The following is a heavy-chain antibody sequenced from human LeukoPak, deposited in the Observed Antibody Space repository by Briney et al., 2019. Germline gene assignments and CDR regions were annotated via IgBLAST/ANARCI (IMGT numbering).Heavy chain of an antibody. CDR1: GFTFSSYA. CDR3: ARDRVWYCSSTSCYRGPGGYYMDV. CDR2: ISYDGSDK. D-gene: IGHD2-2*02. Sequence: PGGSLRLSCEAAGFTFSSYAMHWVRQAPGKGLEWVAVISYDGSDKYYADSVKGRFTISRDNSKNTLYLQMNSLRAEDTAVYYCARDRVWYCSSTSCYRGPGGYYMDVWGKGTTVTVSS. J-gene: IGHJ6*03. V-gene: IGHV3-30*01.